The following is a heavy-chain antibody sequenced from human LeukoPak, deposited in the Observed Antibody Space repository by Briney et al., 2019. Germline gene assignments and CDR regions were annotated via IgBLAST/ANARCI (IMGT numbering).Heavy chain of an antibody. CDR2: ISSSSTYI. CDR3: ARDPSYYDSSGYLSHWYFDL. D-gene: IGHD3-22*01. Sequence: KPGGSLRLSCAASGFTFSTYSMNWVRQAPGKGLEWVSSISSSSTYIYYADSVKGRFTISRDNAKNSLYLQMNSLRAEDTAVYYCARDPSYYDSSGYLSHWYFDLWGRGTLVTVSS. J-gene: IGHJ2*01. CDR1: GFTFSTYS. V-gene: IGHV3-21*01.